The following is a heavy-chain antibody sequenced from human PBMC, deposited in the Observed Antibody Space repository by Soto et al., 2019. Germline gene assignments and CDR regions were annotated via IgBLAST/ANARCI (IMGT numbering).Heavy chain of an antibody. V-gene: IGHV2-5*02. CDR3: ARIGDKVMFT. Sequence: QITLKESGPTLVKPTQTLTLTCTFSGFSLSTSGVGVGWIRQPPGKALEWLALIYWDDDKPYSPSLESRLTITTDTSKHQVVLKMTNMDPVDTATYYCARIGDKVMFTWGQGTLVTVSS. CDR1: GFSLSTSGVG. CDR2: IYWDDDK. J-gene: IGHJ5*02. D-gene: IGHD5-18*01.